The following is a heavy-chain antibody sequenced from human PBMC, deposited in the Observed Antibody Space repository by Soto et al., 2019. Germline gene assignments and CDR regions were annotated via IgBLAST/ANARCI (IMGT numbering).Heavy chain of an antibody. D-gene: IGHD3-22*01. CDR1: GYTLTELS. J-gene: IGHJ3*02. CDR3: ARRSYYYETFDI. Sequence: ASVKVSCKVSGYTLTELSMHWVRQAPGKGLEWMGGFDPEDGETSYAQKFRGRVTMTKDTSTSTAYMELSSLRSEDTAVYYCARRSYYYETFDIWGQGTMVTVSS. CDR2: FDPEDGET. V-gene: IGHV1-24*01.